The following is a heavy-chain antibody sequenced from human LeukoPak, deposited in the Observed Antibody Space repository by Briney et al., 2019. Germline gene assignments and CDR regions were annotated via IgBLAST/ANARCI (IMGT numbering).Heavy chain of an antibody. V-gene: IGHV5-51*01. J-gene: IGHJ4*02. Sequence: GESLKISCKGSGYRFSSYWIAWVRQMPGKGLEWMGVIYPGNSDTRYSPSFQGQVTISVDKSINTAYLQWSSLKAADTAMYFCARPNSRQLERGDYRGQGTLVTVSS. D-gene: IGHD3-3*01. CDR3: ARPNSRQLERGDY. CDR1: GYRFSSYW. CDR2: IYPGNSDT.